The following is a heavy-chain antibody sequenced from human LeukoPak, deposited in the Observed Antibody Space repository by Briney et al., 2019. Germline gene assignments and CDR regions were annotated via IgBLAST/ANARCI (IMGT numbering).Heavy chain of an antibody. CDR1: GGTFSSYA. J-gene: IGHJ3*02. Sequence: ASVKVSCKASGGTFSSYAISWVRQAPGQGLEWMGEIIPIFGTANYAQKFQGRVTITTDESTSTAYMELSSQRSEDTAMYYCARHGGISIFGVAQPGGAFDIWGQGTMVTVSS. D-gene: IGHD3-3*01. CDR3: ARHGGISIFGVAQPGGAFDI. CDR2: IIPIFGTA. V-gene: IGHV1-69*05.